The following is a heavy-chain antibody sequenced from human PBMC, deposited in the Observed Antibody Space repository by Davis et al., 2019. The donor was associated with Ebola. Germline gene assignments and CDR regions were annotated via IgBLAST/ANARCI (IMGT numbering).Heavy chain of an antibody. J-gene: IGHJ4*02. D-gene: IGHD3-16*01. CDR2: VNIDGSST. CDR1: GFTFSNYR. CDR3: ARALGGEDD. Sequence: HTGGSLRLSCAASGFTFSNYRMHWVRQDPGTGLVWVSRVNIDGSSTNYADSVKGRFTISRDNAKNSLYLQMNSLRAEDTAVYYCARALGGEDDWGQGTLVTVSS. V-gene: IGHV3-74*01.